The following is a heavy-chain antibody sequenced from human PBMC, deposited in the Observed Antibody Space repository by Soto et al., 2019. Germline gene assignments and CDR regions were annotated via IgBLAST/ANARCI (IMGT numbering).Heavy chain of an antibody. V-gene: IGHV4-61*01. CDR3: ARGAVPLRSHFDY. J-gene: IGHJ4*02. Sequence: QVQLQESGPGLVKPSETLSLTCTVSGGSVSSGSYYWSWIRQPPGKGLEWIGYIYYSGSTNYNPSLKSRVTISVDTSKNQFSLKLSSVTAADTAVYYCARGAVPLRSHFDYWGQGTLVTVSS. D-gene: IGHD4-17*01. CDR1: GGSVSSGSYY. CDR2: IYYSGST.